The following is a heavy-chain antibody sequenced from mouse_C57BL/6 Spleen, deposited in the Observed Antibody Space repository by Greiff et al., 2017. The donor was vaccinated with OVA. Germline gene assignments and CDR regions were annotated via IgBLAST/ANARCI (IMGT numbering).Heavy chain of an antibody. CDR2: IDPSDSYT. V-gene: IGHV1-69*01. CDR3: ARYSNSYFDD. D-gene: IGHD2-5*01. Sequence: QVQLQQPGAELVMPGASVKLSCKASGYTFTSYWMHWVKQRPGQGLEWIGEIDPSDSYTNYNQKFKGKATLTVDKSSSTAYMQLSSLTSEDSAVYYCARYSNSYFDDWGQGTTLTVSS. CDR1: GYTFTSYW. J-gene: IGHJ2*01.